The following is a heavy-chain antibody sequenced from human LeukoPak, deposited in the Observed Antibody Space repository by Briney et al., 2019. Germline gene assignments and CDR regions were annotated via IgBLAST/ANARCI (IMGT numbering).Heavy chain of an antibody. J-gene: IGHJ6*03. CDR1: GFTVSVNY. CDR3: TKDGARRFGTTFYYYYMDV. CDR2: IYSGGNT. Sequence: GGSLRLSCAAFGFTVSVNYMSWVRQAPGKGLECVSVIYSGGNTYYADSVKGRFTISRDNSKNTLYLQMNSLRAEDTAVYYCTKDGARRFGTTFYYYYMDVWGKGTTVTVSS. V-gene: IGHV3-66*01. D-gene: IGHD2/OR15-2a*01.